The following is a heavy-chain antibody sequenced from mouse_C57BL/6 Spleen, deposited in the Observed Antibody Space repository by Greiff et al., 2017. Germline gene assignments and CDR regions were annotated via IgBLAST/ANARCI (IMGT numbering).Heavy chain of an antibody. CDR3: ARDAGFDD. CDR1: GYSITSGYY. V-gene: IGHV3-6*01. Sequence: EVKLMESGPGLVKPSQSLSLTCSVTGYSITSGYYWNWIRQFPGNTLEWMGYISYDGSNNYNPSLKNRISITRDTSKNQFFLKLNSVTTEDTATYYCARDAGFDDWGQGTTLTVSS. J-gene: IGHJ2*01. CDR2: ISYDGSN.